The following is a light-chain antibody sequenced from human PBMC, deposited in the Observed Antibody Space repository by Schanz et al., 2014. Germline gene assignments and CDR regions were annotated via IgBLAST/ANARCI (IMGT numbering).Light chain of an antibody. Sequence: QSVLTQPPSASGTSGQRVSISCSGSSSNIGSNTVSWYQQLPGRAPKLLIYSNNNRPSGVPDRFSGSKSGTSASLAISGLQSEDEADYYCATWDDYLNGWVFGGGTKLTVL. CDR1: SSNIGSNT. J-gene: IGLJ3*02. V-gene: IGLV1-44*01. CDR2: SNN. CDR3: ATWDDYLNGWV.